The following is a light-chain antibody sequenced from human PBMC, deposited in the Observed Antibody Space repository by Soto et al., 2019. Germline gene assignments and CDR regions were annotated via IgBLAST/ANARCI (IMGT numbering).Light chain of an antibody. Sequence: DIQTTQSPSSLSASVGDRVTITCRTSDNIAKYLNWYQQKPGQVPKVLIVAASNLQSGVPTRFSGSGSGTYFTLTINNLQPEDFATYYCQQSYSAPPWTFGQGTKVEFK. J-gene: IGKJ1*01. CDR1: DNIAKY. CDR2: AAS. CDR3: QQSYSAPPWT. V-gene: IGKV1-39*01.